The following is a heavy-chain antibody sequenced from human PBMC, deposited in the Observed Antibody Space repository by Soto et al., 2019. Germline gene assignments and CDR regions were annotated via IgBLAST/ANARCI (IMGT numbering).Heavy chain of an antibody. CDR2: INSDGSST. CDR1: GSTFSNDW. V-gene: IGHV3-74*01. CDR3: ARDRSYSLDV. J-gene: IGHJ6*02. Sequence: GGSLRLSCAVSGSTFSNDWMHWVRQAPGKGLVWVSHINSDGSSTNYADFVKGRFTIARDNAKNTVYLQMDSLRAEDTAVYYCARDRSYSLDVWGQGTTVTVSS.